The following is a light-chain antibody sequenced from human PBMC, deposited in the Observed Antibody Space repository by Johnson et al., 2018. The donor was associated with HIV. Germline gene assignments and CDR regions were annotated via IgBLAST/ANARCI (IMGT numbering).Light chain of an antibody. J-gene: IGLJ1*01. CDR3: AAWDDSLNGLYV. Sequence: QSVLTQPPSASGPPGQRVTISCSGSISNIGSNTVNWYQHLPGTAPKLLMYGDNQRPSGVPDRFSGSKSRTSVSLAISGLPSEDEGDYYCAAWDDSLNGLYVFGTGTKVTVL. CDR1: ISNIGSNT. CDR2: GDN. V-gene: IGLV1-44*01.